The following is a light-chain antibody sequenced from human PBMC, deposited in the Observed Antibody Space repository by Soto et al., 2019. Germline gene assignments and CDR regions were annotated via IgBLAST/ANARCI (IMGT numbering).Light chain of an antibody. CDR2: AAS. CDR3: QQIYSTPLT. J-gene: IGKJ4*01. V-gene: IGKV1-39*01. CDR1: QSISSY. Sequence: DIQMTQSPSSLSASVGDRVTITCRASQSISSYLNWYQQKPGKAPKLLIYAASSLQSGVPSRFSGSGSGTDFTLTISSLQPEDFATYYCQQIYSTPLTFGGGTKVDIK.